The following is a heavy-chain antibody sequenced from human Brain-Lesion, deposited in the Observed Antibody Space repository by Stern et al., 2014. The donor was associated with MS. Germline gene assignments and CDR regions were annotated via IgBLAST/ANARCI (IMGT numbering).Heavy chain of an antibody. Sequence: QMQLVQYGPGLVKPSQTLSLTCTVSGDSISSGGYYWSWIRQHPGKGLEWIGHIYYNGNTYYNPSLKSRVVISVDTSKNQFSLKLTSVTAADTAVFYCARAPSPDYGDGGYFDFWGQGTLVTVSS. CDR3: ARAPSPDYGDGGYFDF. V-gene: IGHV4-31*03. J-gene: IGHJ4*02. D-gene: IGHD4-17*01. CDR2: IYYNGNT. CDR1: GDSISSGGYY.